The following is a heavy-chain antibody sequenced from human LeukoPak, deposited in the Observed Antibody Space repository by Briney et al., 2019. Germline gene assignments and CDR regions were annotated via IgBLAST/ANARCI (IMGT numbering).Heavy chain of an antibody. V-gene: IGHV3-21*01. CDR2: ISSSSSYI. Sequence: PGGSLRLSCAASGFTFSSYSMNWVRPAPGKGLEWVSSISSSSSYIYYADSVKGRFTISRDNAKNSLYLQMNSLRAEDTAVYYCASSGYYEEKEIYWGQGTLVTVSS. CDR1: GFTFSSYS. CDR3: ASSGYYEEKEIY. J-gene: IGHJ4*02. D-gene: IGHD3-22*01.